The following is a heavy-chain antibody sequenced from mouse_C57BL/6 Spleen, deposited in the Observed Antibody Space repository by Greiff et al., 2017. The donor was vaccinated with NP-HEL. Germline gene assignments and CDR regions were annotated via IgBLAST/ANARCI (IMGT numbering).Heavy chain of an antibody. CDR3: ARVGDY. Sequence: EVQLVESGGDLVKPGGSLKLSCAASGFTFSSYGMSWVRQTPDKRLEWVATISSGGSYTYYPDSVKGRFTISRDKAKNTLYLQMSGLNSEDTAMYYCARVGDYWGQGTTLTVSS. CDR1: GFTFSSYG. J-gene: IGHJ2*01. V-gene: IGHV5-6*01. CDR2: ISSGGSYT. D-gene: IGHD1-1*02.